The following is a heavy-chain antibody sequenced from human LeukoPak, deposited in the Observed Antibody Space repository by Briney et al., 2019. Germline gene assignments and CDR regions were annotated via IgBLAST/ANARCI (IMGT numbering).Heavy chain of an antibody. CDR1: GFTFSDYY. CDR2: IYYSGST. V-gene: IGHV4-59*01. CDR3: ARVARDKEENYDIAPAGFDP. D-gene: IGHD3-9*01. J-gene: IGHJ5*02. Sequence: PGGSLRLSCAASGFTFSDYYMSWIRQPPGKGLEWIGYIYYSGSTNYNPSLKSRVTISVDTSKNQFSLKLSSVTAADTAVYYCARVARDKEENYDIAPAGFDPWGQGTLVTVSS.